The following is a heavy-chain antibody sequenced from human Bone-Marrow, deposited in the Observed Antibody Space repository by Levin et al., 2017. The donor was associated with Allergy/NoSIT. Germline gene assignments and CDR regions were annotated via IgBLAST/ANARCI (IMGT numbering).Heavy chain of an antibody. J-gene: IGHJ2*01. D-gene: IGHD1-14*01. CDR1: GFTFDNYG. CDR2: ISWNSVIT. Sequence: GGSLRLSCVASGFTFDNYGMHWVRQAPGKGLEWVSQISWNSVITGYAESVKGRFTISRDNAKNSVYLQMNTLRVEDTALYYCAKGPDPDYWYFDLWGRGALVTVSS. CDR3: AKGPDPDYWYFDL. V-gene: IGHV3-9*01.